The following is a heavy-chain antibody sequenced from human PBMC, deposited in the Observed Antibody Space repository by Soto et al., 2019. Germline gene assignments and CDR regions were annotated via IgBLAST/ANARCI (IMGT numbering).Heavy chain of an antibody. V-gene: IGHV1-69*06. CDR3: ARDGGRHSGGIDY. CDR2: IIPIFGTA. D-gene: IGHD1-26*01. CDR1: GGTFSSYS. Sequence: QVQLVQSGAEVKKPGSSVKVSCKASGGTFSSYSINWVRQAPGQGLEWMGEIIPIFGTANYAQKFQGRVTITADKSTSTAYMEMSSLRSEDTAVYYCARDGGRHSGGIDYWGQGTLVTVSS. J-gene: IGHJ4*02.